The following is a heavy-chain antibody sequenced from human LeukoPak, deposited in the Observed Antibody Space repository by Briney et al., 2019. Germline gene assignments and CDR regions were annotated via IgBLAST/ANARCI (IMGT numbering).Heavy chain of an antibody. CDR3: ASTDDYGDQGRPAY. Sequence: PGGSLRLSCAASGFTFSSYGMHWVRQAPGKGLEWVAVISYDGSNKYYADSVKGRFTISRDNSKNTLYLQMNSLRADDTAVYYCASTDDYGDQGRPAYWGQGTLVTVSS. D-gene: IGHD4-17*01. J-gene: IGHJ4*02. CDR2: ISYDGSNK. V-gene: IGHV3-30*03. CDR1: GFTFSSYG.